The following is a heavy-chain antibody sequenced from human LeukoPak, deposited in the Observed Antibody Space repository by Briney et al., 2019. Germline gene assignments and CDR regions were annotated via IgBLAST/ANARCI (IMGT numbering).Heavy chain of an antibody. CDR2: IYHSGST. V-gene: IGHV4-38-2*01. J-gene: IGHJ4*02. CDR3: ARHTGLRFLEWLPTNFDY. D-gene: IGHD3-3*01. CDR1: GYSISSGYY. Sequence: PSETLSLTCAVSGYSISSGYYWVWIRQPPGKGLEWIGSIYHSGSTYYNPSLKSRVTISVDTSKNQFSLKLSSVTAADTAVYYCARHTGLRFLEWLPTNFDYWGQGTLVTVSS.